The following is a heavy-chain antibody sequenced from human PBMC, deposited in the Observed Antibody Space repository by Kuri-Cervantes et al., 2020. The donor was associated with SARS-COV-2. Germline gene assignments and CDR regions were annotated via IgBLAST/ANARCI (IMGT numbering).Heavy chain of an antibody. CDR1: GGSISSYY. D-gene: IGHD1-14*01. Sequence: GSLRLSCTVSGGSISSYYWSWIRQPPGEGLEWIGYIYYSGSTNYNPSLKSRVTISVDTSKNQFSLKLSSVTAADTAVYYCARGADHYDAFDIWGQGTMVTVSS. V-gene: IGHV4-59*12. CDR2: IYYSGST. CDR3: ARGADHYDAFDI. J-gene: IGHJ3*02.